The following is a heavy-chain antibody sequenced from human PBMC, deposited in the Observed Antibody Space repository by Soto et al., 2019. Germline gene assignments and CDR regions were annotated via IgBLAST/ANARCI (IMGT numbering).Heavy chain of an antibody. Sequence: EVQLLESGGGLVQPGGSLRLSCAASGFTFSTYAMSWVRQAPGTGLEWVSTISKSGSTTYYADSVKGRFTISRDNSKNTLFLQMSSLRGDDTAVYYCARGAWCYCWGQGTLVTVSS. V-gene: IGHV3-23*01. CDR2: ISKSGSTT. D-gene: IGHD6-19*01. J-gene: IGHJ4*02. CDR3: ARGAWCYC. CDR1: GFTFSTYA.